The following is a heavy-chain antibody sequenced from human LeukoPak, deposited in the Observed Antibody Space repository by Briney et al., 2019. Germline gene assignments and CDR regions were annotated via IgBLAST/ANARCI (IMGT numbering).Heavy chain of an antibody. CDR3: ATDRRGSNDY. Sequence: GGSLRLSCVASGFTFSSYWMTWVRQAPGKGLEWVANMRQDGNEKYYVDSVRCRFTISRDNAKNSLYLQMNSLRAEDTAVYYCATDRRGSNDYWGQGTLVTVSS. CDR2: MRQDGNEK. J-gene: IGHJ4*02. CDR1: GFTFSSYW. V-gene: IGHV3-7*01. D-gene: IGHD3-10*01.